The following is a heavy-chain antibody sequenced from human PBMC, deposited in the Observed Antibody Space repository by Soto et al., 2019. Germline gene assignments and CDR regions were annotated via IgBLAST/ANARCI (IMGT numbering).Heavy chain of an antibody. Sequence: QLQLQESGPGLVKPSETLSLTCTVSGGSISSRSYYWGWIRQPPGKGLEWIGSIYYSGSTGYNPALKSRVTISVDTSTNQCSLKLSSVTAADTAVYYCARRRIVGATKYNWFDPWGQGTLVTVSS. V-gene: IGHV4-39*01. CDR3: ARRRIVGATKYNWFDP. J-gene: IGHJ5*02. CDR1: GGSISSRSYY. CDR2: IYYSGST. D-gene: IGHD1-26*01.